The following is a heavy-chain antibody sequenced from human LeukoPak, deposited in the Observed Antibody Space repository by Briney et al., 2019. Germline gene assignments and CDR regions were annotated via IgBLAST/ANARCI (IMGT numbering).Heavy chain of an antibody. Sequence: SETLSLTCTVSGYSISSGYYWGWIRQPPGKGVEWIESIYHSGSTYYNPSLKSRVTISVDTSKNQFSLKLSSVTAADTAVYYCARYEKQQLVGGHDAFDIWGQGTMVTVSS. CDR1: GYSISSGYY. J-gene: IGHJ3*02. V-gene: IGHV4-38-2*02. D-gene: IGHD6-13*01. CDR2: IYHSGST. CDR3: ARYEKQQLVGGHDAFDI.